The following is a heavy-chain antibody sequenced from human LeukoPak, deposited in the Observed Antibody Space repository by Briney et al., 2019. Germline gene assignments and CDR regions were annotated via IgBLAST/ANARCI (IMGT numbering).Heavy chain of an antibody. CDR2: IYYSGNT. CDR3: ARDLGGSGYYYSPDYYYYMDV. CDR1: GGSISSYY. J-gene: IGHJ6*03. Sequence: SETLSLTCTVSGGSISSYYWSWIRQPPGKGLEWIGYIYYSGNTNYNPSLKSRVAISVDTSKNQFSLKLSSVTAADTAVYYCARDLGGSGYYYSPDYYYYMDVWGKGTTVTVSS. V-gene: IGHV4-59*01. D-gene: IGHD3-22*01.